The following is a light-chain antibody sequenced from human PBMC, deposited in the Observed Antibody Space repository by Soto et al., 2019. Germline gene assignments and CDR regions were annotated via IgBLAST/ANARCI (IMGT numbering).Light chain of an antibody. CDR2: AAS. Sequence: IQLTQPPSSLSASAGDRVTITCRASQGISSAVAWYQQKPGKAPKLLIYAASSLQSGVPSRFTGSGSGTDFTLTISSLQPEDFATYYCHQSYSLPEAFGQGTKVDIK. V-gene: IGKV1-39*01. CDR1: QGISSA. J-gene: IGKJ1*01. CDR3: HQSYSLPEA.